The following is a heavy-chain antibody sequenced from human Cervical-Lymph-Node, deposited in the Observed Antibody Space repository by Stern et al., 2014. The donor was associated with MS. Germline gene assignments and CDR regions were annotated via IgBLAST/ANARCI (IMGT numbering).Heavy chain of an antibody. CDR3: ARPSNSGLFLQH. CDR2: IYPGGSDT. CDR1: GYIFTTYW. J-gene: IGHJ1*01. Sequence: EVQLVESGAEVKKPGESLKISCKGSGYIFTTYWIAWVRQVPGRGLEWMGLIYPGGSDTRYSPSFHGHVTMSADTSTSTAYLQWSSLRPSDTAIYYCARPSNSGLFLQHWGQGTLVTVSS. V-gene: IGHV5-51*01. D-gene: IGHD6-19*01.